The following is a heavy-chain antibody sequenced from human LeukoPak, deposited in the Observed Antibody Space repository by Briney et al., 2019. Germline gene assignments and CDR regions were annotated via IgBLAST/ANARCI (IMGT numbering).Heavy chain of an antibody. Sequence: SETLSLTCTVSGGSISSYYWSWIRQPPGKGLEWIGYIYYSGSTNYNPSLKSRVTISVDTSKNQFSLKLSSVAAADTAVYYCARDDYGDYVFDCWGQGTLVTVSS. V-gene: IGHV4-59*12. D-gene: IGHD4-17*01. CDR3: ARDDYGDYVFDC. CDR2: IYYSGST. CDR1: GGSISSYY. J-gene: IGHJ4*02.